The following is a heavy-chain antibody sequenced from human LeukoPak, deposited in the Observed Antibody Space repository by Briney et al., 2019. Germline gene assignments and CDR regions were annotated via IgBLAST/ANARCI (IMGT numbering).Heavy chain of an antibody. D-gene: IGHD6-13*01. Sequence: GGSLRISCAATGFTFSSFGMHWVRQSPGKRLEWVAVIWYDGSTKVYADSVKGRFTISRDNSRNTLYLQVNSLRAEDTAVYYCARDRYSSMWSVFEYWGQGALVTVSS. CDR2: IWYDGSTK. J-gene: IGHJ4*02. CDR3: ARDRYSSMWSVFEY. CDR1: GFTFSSFG. V-gene: IGHV3-33*01.